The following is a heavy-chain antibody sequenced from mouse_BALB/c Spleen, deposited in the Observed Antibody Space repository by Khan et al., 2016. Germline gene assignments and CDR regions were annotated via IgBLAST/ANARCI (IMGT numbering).Heavy chain of an antibody. CDR2: ILPGSGSP. CDR1: GYTFSRYW. J-gene: IGHJ3*01. Sequence: QVQLLQSGAELMKPGASVKISCKATGYTFSRYWIEWVKERPGHGLEWIGEILPGSGSPDYNEKFKGKATFTAETSSNTAYIQLSRLTTEDSAVEYGARGAYWGQGTLVTVSA. V-gene: IGHV1-9*01. CDR3: ARGAY.